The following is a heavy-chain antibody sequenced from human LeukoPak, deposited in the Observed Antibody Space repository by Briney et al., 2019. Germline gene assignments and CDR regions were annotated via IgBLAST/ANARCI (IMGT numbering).Heavy chain of an antibody. CDR1: GFTFSSYS. CDR3: AKGYDVLSGYYPPLDY. J-gene: IGHJ4*02. D-gene: IGHD3-3*01. Sequence: GSLRLSCAASGFTFSSYSMNWVRQAPGKGLEWVSSISSSSSYIYYADSVKGRFTISRDNSKNTLYLQMDSLRAEDTAVYYCAKGYDVLSGYYPPLDYWGQGTLVTVSS. CDR2: ISSSSSYI. V-gene: IGHV3-21*01.